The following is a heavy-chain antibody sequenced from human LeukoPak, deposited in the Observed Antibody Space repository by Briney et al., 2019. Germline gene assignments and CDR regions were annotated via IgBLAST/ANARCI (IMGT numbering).Heavy chain of an antibody. CDR1: GGSFSTYY. Sequence: PSETLSLICAVYGGSFSTYYWSWIRQSPGKGLEWIAEINHRGDTNYNPSVKSRVTISVDTSKNQFSLRLISLTAADTAVYYCARGPTISETGYFDYRGEGTLVTVSS. CDR2: INHRGDT. V-gene: IGHV4-34*01. J-gene: IGHJ4*03. D-gene: IGHD1-1*01. CDR3: ARGPTISETGYFDY.